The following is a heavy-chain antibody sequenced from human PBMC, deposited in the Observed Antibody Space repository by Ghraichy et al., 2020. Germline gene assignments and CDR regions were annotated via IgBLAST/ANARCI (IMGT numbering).Heavy chain of an antibody. V-gene: IGHV4-34*01. J-gene: IGHJ6*03. CDR2: INHSGST. Sequence: SETLSLTCAVYGGSFSGYYWSWIRQPPGKGLEWIGEINHSGSTNYNPSLKSRVTISVDTSKNQFSLKLSSVTAADTAVYYCARGARTSRNYYYYYMDVWGKGTTVTVSS. CDR3: ARGARTSRNYYYYYMDV. CDR1: GGSFSGYY.